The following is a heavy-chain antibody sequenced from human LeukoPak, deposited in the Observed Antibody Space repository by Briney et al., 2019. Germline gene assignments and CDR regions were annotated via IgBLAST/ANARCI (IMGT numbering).Heavy chain of an antibody. J-gene: IGHJ3*02. CDR1: GGSISSYY. CDR2: IYYSGST. CDR3: AAEGIVGATRGAVAFDI. Sequence: SETLSPTCTVSGGSISSYYWSWIRQPPGKGLEWIGYIYYSGSTNYNPSLKSRVTISVDTSKNQFSLKLSSVTAADTAVYYCAAEGIVGATRGAVAFDIWGQGTMVTVSS. D-gene: IGHD1-26*01. V-gene: IGHV4-59*01.